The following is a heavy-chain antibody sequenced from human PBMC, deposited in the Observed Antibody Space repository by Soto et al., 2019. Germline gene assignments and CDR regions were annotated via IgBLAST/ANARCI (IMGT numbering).Heavy chain of an antibody. V-gene: IGHV3-23*01. J-gene: IGHJ4*02. CDR1: GLTFGDYA. CDR2: ISATGGTT. Sequence: GGSLRRSCVVSGLTFGDYAMDWVRQAPGKGLEWVSEISATGGTTYYADSVKGRYTISRDNSNNTLYLQLTNLRAEDTAMFYCAKASSAWYGSKNYYFDSWGQGALVTVSS. CDR3: AKASSAWYGSKNYYFDS. D-gene: IGHD6-19*01.